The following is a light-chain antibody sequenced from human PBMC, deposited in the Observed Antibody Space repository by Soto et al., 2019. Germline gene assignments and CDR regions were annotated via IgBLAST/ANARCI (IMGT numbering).Light chain of an antibody. CDR3: QHYGGSPLYT. CDR2: DAS. V-gene: IGKV3-20*01. J-gene: IGKJ2*01. CDR1: QSVSSD. Sequence: IVLTQSPATLSLSPGERATLSCRARQSVSSDLAWYQQKPGQAPRLLIYDASNRATGIPARFSGSGSGTDFTLTIIRLEPEDFAVYYCQHYGGSPLYTFGQGTKLEIK.